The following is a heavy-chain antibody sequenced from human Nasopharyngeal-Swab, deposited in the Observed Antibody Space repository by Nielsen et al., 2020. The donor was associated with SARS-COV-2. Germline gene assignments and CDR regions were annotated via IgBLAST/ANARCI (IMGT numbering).Heavy chain of an antibody. CDR3: ARGPRLLRFLEWLFSLDAFDI. CDR2: IWYVGINK. CDR1: GFTFSSYG. J-gene: IGHJ3*02. D-gene: IGHD3-3*01. Sequence: GESLKISCAASGFTFSSYGLHWVRQAPGKGLDWVAVIWYVGINKYYADSVKGRFTISRDNSKNTLYLQMNSLRAEDTAVYYCARGPRLLRFLEWLFSLDAFDIWGQGTMVTVSS. V-gene: IGHV3-33*01.